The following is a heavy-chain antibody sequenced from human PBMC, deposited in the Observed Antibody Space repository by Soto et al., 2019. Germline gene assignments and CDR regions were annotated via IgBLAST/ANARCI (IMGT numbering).Heavy chain of an antibody. D-gene: IGHD6-6*01. CDR3: ARTSRFAY. CDR2: INHSGNT. CDR1: GGSFSDYY. J-gene: IGHJ4*02. V-gene: IGHV4-34*01. Sequence: SETLSLTCAVYGGSFSDYYWSWIRQPPGKGLEWLGEINHSGNTNYNPSLKSRVTISVDTSKSQLSLNLRSVTAADTAVYYCARTSRFAYWGQGTLVT.